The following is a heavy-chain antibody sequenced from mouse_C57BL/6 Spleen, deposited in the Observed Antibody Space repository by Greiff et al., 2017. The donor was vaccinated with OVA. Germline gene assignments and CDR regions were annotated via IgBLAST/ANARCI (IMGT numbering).Heavy chain of an antibody. CDR1: GYAFSSSW. J-gene: IGHJ2*01. CDR3: ARSYYCGSSYFDY. Sequence: QVQLQQSGPELVKPGASVKISCKASGYAFSSSWMNWVKQRPGKGLEWIGRIYPGDGDTNYNGKFKGKATLTADKSSSTAYMQLSSLTSEDSAVYFCARSYYCGSSYFDYWGKGTTLTVSS. D-gene: IGHD1-1*01. CDR2: IYPGDGDT. V-gene: IGHV1-82*01.